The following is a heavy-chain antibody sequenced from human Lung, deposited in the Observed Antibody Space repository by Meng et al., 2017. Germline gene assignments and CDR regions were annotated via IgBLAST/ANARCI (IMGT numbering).Heavy chain of an antibody. Sequence: QVKLVQSGAEVKKPGSSVKVSCKASGGTFSSYTISWVRQAPGQGLEWMGRIIPILGIANYAQKFQGRVTITADKSTSTAYMELSSLRSEDTAVYYCASNDYGDYADAFDIWGQGTMVTVSS. CDR1: GGTFSSYT. V-gene: IGHV1-69*02. CDR2: IIPILGIA. J-gene: IGHJ3*02. CDR3: ASNDYGDYADAFDI. D-gene: IGHD4-17*01.